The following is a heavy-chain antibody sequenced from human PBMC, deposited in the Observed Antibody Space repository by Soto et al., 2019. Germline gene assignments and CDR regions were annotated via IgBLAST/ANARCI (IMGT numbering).Heavy chain of an antibody. D-gene: IGHD3-3*01. CDR2: INPNSGGT. J-gene: IGHJ4*02. Sequence: ASVKVSCKASGHTFTGYYMHWVRQAPGQGLEWMGWINPNSGGTNYAQKFQGRVTMTRDTSISTAYMELSRLRSDDTAVYYCASLIGQYYDFWSGPFYWGQGTLVTVSS. V-gene: IGHV1-2*02. CDR3: ASLIGQYYDFWSGPFY. CDR1: GHTFTGYY.